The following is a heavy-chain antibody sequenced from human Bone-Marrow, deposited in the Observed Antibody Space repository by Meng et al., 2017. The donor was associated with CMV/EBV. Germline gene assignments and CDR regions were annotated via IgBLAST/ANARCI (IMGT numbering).Heavy chain of an antibody. V-gene: IGHV3-30*02. J-gene: IGHJ6*02. CDR1: GFSFSSYG. CDR2: IRYDGSNK. Sequence: GGSLRLSCAASGFSFSSYGMQWVRQAPGKGLEWVAFIRYDGSNKYYADSVKGRCTFSRDNSKNTVYLQMNSLRPEDTAVYYCSRGQQLDRPLDYFNMDVWGQGTTVTVSS. D-gene: IGHD6-13*01. CDR3: SRGQQLDRPLDYFNMDV.